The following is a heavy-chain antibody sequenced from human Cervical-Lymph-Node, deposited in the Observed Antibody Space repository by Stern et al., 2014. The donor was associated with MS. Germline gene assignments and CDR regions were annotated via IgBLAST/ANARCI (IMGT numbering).Heavy chain of an antibody. CDR3: ARDRTGGYYLDY. Sequence: QVQLVQSGGGVVQPGRSLRLSCVASGFTFSNYGMHWVRQAPGKGLEWVAVMWFDGSKDYNGDSVKGRLTISRDNSKNPLYLQMNSLRAEDTAVYYCARDRTGGYYLDYWGQGTLVTVSS. CDR2: MWFDGSKD. V-gene: IGHV3-33*01. J-gene: IGHJ4*02. CDR1: GFTFSNYG.